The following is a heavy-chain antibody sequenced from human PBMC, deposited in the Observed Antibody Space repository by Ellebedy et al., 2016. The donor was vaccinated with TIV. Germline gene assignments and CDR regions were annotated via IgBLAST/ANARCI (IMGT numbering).Heavy chain of an antibody. J-gene: IGHJ2*01. CDR1: GGSISSSSYY. CDR3: ARATAGGGLYWYFDL. D-gene: IGHD2-8*02. Sequence: MPSETLSLTCTVSGGSISSSSYYWGWIRQPPGKGLEWIGTIFHGGRNYYNASLGSRVAISMDTSKNQFSLKLSSVTAADTAVYSCARATAGGGLYWYFDLWGRGTLVTVSS. V-gene: IGHV4-39*01. CDR2: IFHGGRN.